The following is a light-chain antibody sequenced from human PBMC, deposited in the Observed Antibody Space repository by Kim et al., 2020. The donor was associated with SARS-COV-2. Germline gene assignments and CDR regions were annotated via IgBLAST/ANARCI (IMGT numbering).Light chain of an antibody. CDR1: QSVDSW. V-gene: IGKV1-5*03. J-gene: IGKJ1*01. Sequence: DIQMTQSPSTLSAFVGNRVTITCRASQSVDSWLAWYQQKPGKAPKLLIYQASKLASGVPPRFSGSGSGTDFTLTISNLQPDDSAIYYCKQYETYWTFGPGTKVDIK. CDR2: QAS. CDR3: KQYETYWT.